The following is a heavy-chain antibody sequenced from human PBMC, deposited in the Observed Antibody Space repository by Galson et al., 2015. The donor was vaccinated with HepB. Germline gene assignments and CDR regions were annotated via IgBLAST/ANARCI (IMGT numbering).Heavy chain of an antibody. Sequence: SLRLSCAASGFTFSSYAMSWVRQAPGKGLEWVSAISGSGGSTYYADSVKGRFTISRDNSKNTLYLQMNSLRAEDTAVYYCAKVDRRYSSGWYFRYWGQGTLVTVSS. D-gene: IGHD6-19*01. CDR3: AKVDRRYSSGWYFRY. CDR2: ISGSGGST. V-gene: IGHV3-23*01. J-gene: IGHJ4*02. CDR1: GFTFSSYA.